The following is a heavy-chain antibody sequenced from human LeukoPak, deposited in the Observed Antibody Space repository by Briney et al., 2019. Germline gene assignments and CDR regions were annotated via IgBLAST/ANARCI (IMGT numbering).Heavy chain of an antibody. Sequence: GASLKVSCKASGYTFTGYFMHWVRQAPGQGLEWMGWISAYNGNTNYAQKLQGRVTMTTDTSTSTAYMELRSLRSDDTAVYYCARLRIAARRGYYFDYWGQGTLVTVSS. J-gene: IGHJ4*02. CDR3: ARLRIAARRGYYFDY. CDR1: GYTFTGYF. D-gene: IGHD6-6*01. CDR2: ISAYNGNT. V-gene: IGHV1-18*04.